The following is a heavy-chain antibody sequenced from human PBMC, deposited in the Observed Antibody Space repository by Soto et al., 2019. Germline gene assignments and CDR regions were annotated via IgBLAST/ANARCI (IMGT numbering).Heavy chain of an antibody. V-gene: IGHV4-4*02. J-gene: IGHJ6*02. D-gene: IGHD2-2*01. CDR1: GGSISSNKW. Sequence: SETLSLTCAVYGGSISSNKWWSWVRQPPGKGLEWIGEIYHSGSTNYNPSLKSRVTISLDKSKNQFSLKLTSVTAADSAVYYCARDDHIVVVPPSLGAMDVWGQGTTVTVSS. CDR2: IYHSGST. CDR3: ARDDHIVVVPPSLGAMDV.